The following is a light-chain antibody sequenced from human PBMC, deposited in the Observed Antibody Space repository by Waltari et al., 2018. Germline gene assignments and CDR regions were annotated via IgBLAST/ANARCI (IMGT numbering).Light chain of an antibody. J-gene: IGLJ2*01. CDR2: TKQ. Sequence: QSVLTQPPSASGTPGQRFTISCSGSSSNIGSNYVYWYQQLPGTAPTLLSDTKQQRPSGVPDRFPDSKSGTSASLVISGLRSEDEADYYCAAWDDSLSAMVFGGGTKLTVL. CDR1: SSNIGSNY. V-gene: IGLV1-47*02. CDR3: AAWDDSLSAMV.